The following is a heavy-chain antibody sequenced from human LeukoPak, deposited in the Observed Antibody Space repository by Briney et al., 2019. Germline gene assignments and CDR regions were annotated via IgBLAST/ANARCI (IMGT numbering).Heavy chain of an antibody. CDR2: ISYDGSNK. Sequence: PGGSLRLSCAASGFTFSSYAMHWVRQAPGKGLEWVAVISYDGSNKYYADSVKGRFTISRDNSKNTLYLQMNSLRAEDTAVYHCASSGWYYYYGMDVWGQGTTVTVSS. J-gene: IGHJ6*02. V-gene: IGHV3-30*14. CDR3: ASSGWYYYYGMDV. D-gene: IGHD6-19*01. CDR1: GFTFSSYA.